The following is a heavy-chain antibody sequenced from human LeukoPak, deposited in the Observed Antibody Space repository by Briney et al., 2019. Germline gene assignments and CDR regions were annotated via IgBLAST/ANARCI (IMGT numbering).Heavy chain of an antibody. Sequence: SETLSLTCTVSGGSISSSSYYWGWIRQPPGKGLEWIGSIYYSGSTYYNPSLKSRVTISVDTSKNQFSLKLSSVTAADTAVYYCARLPVAGTFWGRLRGYFDYWGQGTLVTVSS. CDR2: IYYSGST. J-gene: IGHJ4*02. V-gene: IGHV4-39*07. CDR3: ARLPVAGTFWGRLRGYFDY. CDR1: GGSISSSSYY. D-gene: IGHD6-19*01.